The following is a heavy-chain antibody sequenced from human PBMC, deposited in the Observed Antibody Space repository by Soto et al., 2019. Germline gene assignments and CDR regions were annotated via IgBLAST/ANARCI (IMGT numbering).Heavy chain of an antibody. CDR3: AKDTVPAAMVNYYYGMDV. J-gene: IGHJ6*02. V-gene: IGHV3-30*18. Sequence: QVPLVESGGGVVQPGRSLRLSCAASGFTFSSYGMHWVRQAPGKGLEWVAVISYDGSNKYYADSVKGRFTISRDNSKNTLYLQMNSLRAEDTAVYYCAKDTVPAAMVNYYYGMDVWGQGTTVTVSS. CDR1: GFTFSSYG. CDR2: ISYDGSNK. D-gene: IGHD2-2*01.